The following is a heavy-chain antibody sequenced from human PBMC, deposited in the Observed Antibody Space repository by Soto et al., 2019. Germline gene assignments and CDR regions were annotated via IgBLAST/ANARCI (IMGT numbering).Heavy chain of an antibody. CDR1: GFTFSSYA. J-gene: IGHJ6*02. V-gene: IGHV3-30*18. Sequence: QVQLVEAGGGVVQPGRSLRLSCAASGFTFSSYAMHWVRQAPGKGLEWVAVTSYDGSNQNHADSVKGRFTISRDNSKNTLYLQMNSLRAEDTAVYYCAKGVFYYDSETYYNEMSYYYGMDVWGQGTTVTVSS. CDR2: TSYDGSNQ. CDR3: AKGVFYYDSETYYNEMSYYYGMDV. D-gene: IGHD3-10*01.